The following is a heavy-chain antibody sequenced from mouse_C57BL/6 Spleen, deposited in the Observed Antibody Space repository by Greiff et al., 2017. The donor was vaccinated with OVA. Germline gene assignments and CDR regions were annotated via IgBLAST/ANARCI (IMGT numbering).Heavy chain of an antibody. CDR1: GYAFTNYL. CDR2: INPGSGGT. Sequence: VKVVESGAELVRPGTSVKVSCKASGYAFTNYLIEWVKQRPGQGLEWIGVINPGSGGTNYNEKFKGKATLTADKSSSTAYMQLSSLTSEDSAVYFCARSTVVATRAMDYWGQGTSVTVSS. V-gene: IGHV1-54*01. J-gene: IGHJ4*01. CDR3: ARSTVVATRAMDY. D-gene: IGHD1-1*01.